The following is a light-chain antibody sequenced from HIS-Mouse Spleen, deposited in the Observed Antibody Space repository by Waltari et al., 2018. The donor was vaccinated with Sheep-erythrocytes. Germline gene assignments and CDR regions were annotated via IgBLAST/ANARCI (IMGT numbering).Light chain of an antibody. CDR3: CSYAGSSTPWV. V-gene: IGLV2-23*01. CDR1: SSDAGSYNL. CDR2: EGS. J-gene: IGLJ3*02. Sequence: QSALTQPASVSGSPGQSITIPCTGTSSDAGSYNLAPRYQQHPGKAPKLMIYEGSKRPSGVSNRFSGSKSGNTASLTISGLQAEDEADYYCCSYAGSSTPWVFGGGTKLTVL.